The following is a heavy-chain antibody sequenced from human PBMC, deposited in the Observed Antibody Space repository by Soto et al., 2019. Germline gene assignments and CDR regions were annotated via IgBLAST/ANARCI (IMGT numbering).Heavy chain of an antibody. CDR3: ARGGSESDY. J-gene: IGHJ4*02. Sequence: VQLVESGGGLVQPGGSLRLSCAASGFTFSHYWMTWVRQAPGKGLEWVANMKEDGSDKNYVDSVKGRFTISRDNAKNSLYLQMNSLRAEDTAMYYCARGGSESDYWGQGTLVTVSS. D-gene: IGHD3-16*01. CDR2: MKEDGSDK. CDR1: GFTFSHYW. V-gene: IGHV3-7*01.